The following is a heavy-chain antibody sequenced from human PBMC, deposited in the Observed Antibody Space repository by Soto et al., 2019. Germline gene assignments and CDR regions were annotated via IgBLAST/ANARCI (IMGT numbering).Heavy chain of an antibody. CDR2: ITPMFGTT. J-gene: IGHJ5*02. D-gene: IGHD1-20*01. V-gene: IGHV1-69*18. Sequence: QVQLVQSGAEVKKPGSSVKVSSKASAGTFVKYAITWVRQAPGQGLELMGTITPMFGTTYNAHKFNGIVTFTADESTSTGLMELSGLRSQDTAGYYCARVALSGILLGGVDPWGQGTLITVSS. CDR1: AGTFVKYA. CDR3: ARVALSGILLGGVDP.